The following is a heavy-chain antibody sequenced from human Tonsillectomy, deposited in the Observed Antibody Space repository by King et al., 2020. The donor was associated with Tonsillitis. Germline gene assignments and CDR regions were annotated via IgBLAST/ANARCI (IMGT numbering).Heavy chain of an antibody. CDR1: GESVSSNSYY. J-gene: IGHJ5*02. V-gene: IGHV4-61*01. CDR3: ARVFAGVFEQ. CDR2: IYNSGGT. Sequence: QLQESGPGLVKPSETLSLTCTVSGESVSSNSYYWTWIRQPPGKGLEWIGYIYNSGGTDYNPSLKSRVAISVDTSKNQFSLKLSSVTAADTAVFYCARVFAGVFEQWGQGILVTVSS.